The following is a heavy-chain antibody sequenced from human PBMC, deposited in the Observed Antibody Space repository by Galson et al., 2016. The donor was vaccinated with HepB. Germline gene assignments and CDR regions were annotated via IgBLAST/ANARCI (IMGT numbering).Heavy chain of an antibody. CDR3: ARGWDDFWSAGRFDP. CDR1: GVTFNSYW. CDR2: TKQDGSEK. V-gene: IGHV3-7*01. D-gene: IGHD3-3*01. Sequence: ALRLACAASGVTFNSYWLSWVRRAPGKRLEWVANTKQDGSEKYYVDSVKGRFTISRDNARNSLYLQMNSLRAEDTAVYYCARGWDDFWSAGRFDPGGQGTLVTVSS. J-gene: IGHJ5*02.